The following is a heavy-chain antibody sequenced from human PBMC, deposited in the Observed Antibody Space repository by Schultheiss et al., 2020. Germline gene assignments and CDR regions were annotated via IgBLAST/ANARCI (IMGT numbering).Heavy chain of an antibody. D-gene: IGHD3-3*01. Sequence: GGSLRLSCAASGFTFSSYWMSWVRQAPGKGLEWVANIKQDGSEKYYVDSVKGRFTISRDNSKNTLYLQMNSLRAEDTAVYYCAKDPYYDFWSGYYTYYYYGMDVWGQGTTVTVSS. V-gene: IGHV3-7*03. CDR2: IKQDGSEK. CDR1: GFTFSSYW. J-gene: IGHJ6*02. CDR3: AKDPYYDFWSGYYTYYYYGMDV.